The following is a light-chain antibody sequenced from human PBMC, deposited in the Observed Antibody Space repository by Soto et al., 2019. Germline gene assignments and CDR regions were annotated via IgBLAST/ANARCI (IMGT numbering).Light chain of an antibody. Sequence: RMTQSPFTLSASLGDRVTLPWGASQSISSWLAWYQQKKGKAPKLLIYKASTLESGVPSNFSGSGSGTEVNLTISSLQSEDFAEYHCQQYNNWPQTFGQGTKVDIK. CDR1: QSISSW. V-gene: IGKV1-5*03. J-gene: IGKJ1*01. CDR3: QQYNNWPQT. CDR2: KAS.